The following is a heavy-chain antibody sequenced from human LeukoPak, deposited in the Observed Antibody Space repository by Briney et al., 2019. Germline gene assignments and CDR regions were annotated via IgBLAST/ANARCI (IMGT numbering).Heavy chain of an antibody. V-gene: IGHV3-7*01. CDR2: IKQDGSEK. J-gene: IGHJ4*02. CDR1: GFTFSSYW. D-gene: IGHD3-16*02. CDR3: ASGVWGSYRYTGRDY. Sequence: GGSLRLSCAASGFTFSSYWMSWVRQAPGKGLEWVANIKQDGSEKYYVDSVKGRFTISRDNAKNSLYLQMNSLRAEDTAVYYCASGVWGSYRYTGRDYWGQGTLVTVSS.